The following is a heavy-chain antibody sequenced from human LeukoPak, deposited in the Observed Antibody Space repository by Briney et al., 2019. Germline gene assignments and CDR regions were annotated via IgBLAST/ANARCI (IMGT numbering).Heavy chain of an antibody. D-gene: IGHD3-3*01. J-gene: IGHJ6*03. CDR1: GFSFTSYW. Sequence: GGSLRLSCEFSGFSFTSYWMNWVRQAPGKGLEWVANINQGGSDKYYVDSVKGRFTISRHNARNSLYLQMNSLRAEDTAVYYCASGLLYDFWSGYSQGNYMDVWGKGTTVTVSS. CDR2: INQGGSDK. CDR3: ASGLLYDFWSGYSQGNYMDV. V-gene: IGHV3-7*01.